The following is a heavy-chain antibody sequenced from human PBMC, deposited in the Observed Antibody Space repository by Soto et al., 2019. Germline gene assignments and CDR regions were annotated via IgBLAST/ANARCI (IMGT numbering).Heavy chain of an antibody. CDR3: ARDPRRVLPKSLNDYYYYYMDV. J-gene: IGHJ6*03. D-gene: IGHD1-26*01. CDR2: MYYSGST. V-gene: IGHV4-59*01. Sequence: SETLSLTCTVSGGSISSYYWSWIRQSPGKGLEWIGFMYYSGSTNYNPSLKSRVTISVDTSKNQFSLKLSSVTAADTAVYYCARDPRRVLPKSLNDYYYYYMDVWGKGTTVTVSS. CDR1: GGSISSYY.